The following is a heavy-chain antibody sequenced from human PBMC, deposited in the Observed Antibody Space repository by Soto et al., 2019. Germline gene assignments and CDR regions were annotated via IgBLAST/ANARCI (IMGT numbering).Heavy chain of an antibody. V-gene: IGHV4-30-4*01. CDR2: IYYSGST. CDR1: GGSISSGDYY. J-gene: IGHJ4*02. CDR3: ARVGGFGATTIDY. Sequence: QVQLQESGPGLVKPSQTLSLTCTVSGGSISSGDYYWSWIRQPPGKGLEWIGYIYYSGSTYYNPSLKSRVTRSVDASKTQFPLKLSSVTAADTAVDYCARVGGFGATTIDYWGQGTLVTVSS. D-gene: IGHD3-10*01.